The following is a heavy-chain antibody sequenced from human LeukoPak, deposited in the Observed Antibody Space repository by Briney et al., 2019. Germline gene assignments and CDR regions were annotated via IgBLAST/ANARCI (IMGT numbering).Heavy chain of an antibody. CDR2: INHSGST. D-gene: IGHD3-22*01. CDR1: GGSFSGYY. J-gene: IGHJ4*02. CDR3: ARGHDPNRSGLKDFDY. V-gene: IGHV4-34*01. Sequence: SETLSLTCAVSGGSFSGYYWSWIRQPPGKGLEWIGEINHSGSTNYNPSLKSRVTISVDTSKNQFSLKLSSVTAADTAVYYCARGHDPNRSGLKDFDYWGQGTLVTVSS.